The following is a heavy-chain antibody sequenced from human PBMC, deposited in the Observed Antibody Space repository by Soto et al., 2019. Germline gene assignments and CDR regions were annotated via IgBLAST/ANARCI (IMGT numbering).Heavy chain of an antibody. Sequence: GGSLRLSCAASGFTFSNAWMNWVRQAPGKGLEWVGRIKSKTDGGTTDYAAPVKGRFTISRGDSKNTLYLQMNSLKTEDTAVYYCTTDPLTFTMVRGVPAPIDYWGQGTLVTVSS. V-gene: IGHV3-15*07. CDR2: IKSKTDGGTT. CDR1: GFTFSNAW. CDR3: TTDPLTFTMVRGVPAPIDY. D-gene: IGHD3-10*01. J-gene: IGHJ4*02.